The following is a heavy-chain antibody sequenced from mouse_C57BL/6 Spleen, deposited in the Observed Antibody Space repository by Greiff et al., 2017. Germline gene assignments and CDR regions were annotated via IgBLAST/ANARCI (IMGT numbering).Heavy chain of an antibody. V-gene: IGHV1-80*01. CDR2: IYPGDGDT. Sequence: VQLQESGAELVKPGASVKISCKASGYAFSSYWMNWVKQRPGKGLEWIGQIYPGDGDTNYNGKFKGKATLTADKSSSTAYMQLSSLTSEDSAVYFCAGFITTVDWYFDVWGTGTTVTVSS. CDR3: AGFITTVDWYFDV. CDR1: GYAFSSYW. D-gene: IGHD1-1*01. J-gene: IGHJ1*03.